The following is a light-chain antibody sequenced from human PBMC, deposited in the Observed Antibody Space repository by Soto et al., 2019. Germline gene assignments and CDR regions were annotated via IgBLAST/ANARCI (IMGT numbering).Light chain of an antibody. CDR1: QGISNF. V-gene: IGKV1-27*01. J-gene: IGKJ4*01. CDR3: QRYDSAPPT. Sequence: DIQMTQAPSSLAASVGDRVTITCRARQGISNFLAWYQQKPGKVPKLLIYAASTLQSGVPSRFSGSGSGTDFTLTISSLQHVDVETYYCQRYDSAPPTFGEGTKVDIK. CDR2: AAS.